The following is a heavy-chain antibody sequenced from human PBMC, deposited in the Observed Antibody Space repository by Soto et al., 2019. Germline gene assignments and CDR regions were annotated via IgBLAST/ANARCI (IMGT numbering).Heavy chain of an antibody. CDR2: IFHIGHT. V-gene: IGHV4-4*02. Sequence: QVQLQESGPGLVKPSGTLSLTCVVSGGSIRSNHWWSWVRQTPGKGLEWIGEIFHIGHTNYNPSLKGRVTISLEQSKNQFSLKMTSMTAADTAVFYCARREYGMDVWGQGTTVTVSS. CDR1: GGSIRSNHW. CDR3: ARREYGMDV. J-gene: IGHJ6*02.